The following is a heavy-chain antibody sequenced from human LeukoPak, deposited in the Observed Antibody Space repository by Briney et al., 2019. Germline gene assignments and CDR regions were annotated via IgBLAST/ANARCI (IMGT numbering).Heavy chain of an antibody. CDR1: GFTFSTYE. Sequence: GRSLRLSCAASGFTFSTYEMNWVRQAPGRGLEWVSYISSSGSTIYYADSVKGRFTISRDNAKNSLYLQMNSLRAEDTAVYYCARDLGQYYDTSDNWFDPWGQGTLVTVSS. CDR2: ISSSGSTI. V-gene: IGHV3-48*03. J-gene: IGHJ5*02. D-gene: IGHD3-22*01. CDR3: ARDLGQYYDTSDNWFDP.